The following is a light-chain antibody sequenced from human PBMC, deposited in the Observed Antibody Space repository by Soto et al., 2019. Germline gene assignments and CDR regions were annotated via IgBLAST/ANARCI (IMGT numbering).Light chain of an antibody. CDR1: QSVSSY. CDR3: QQRSNWTES. CDR2: DAS. Sequence: EIVLTQSPATLSLSPGERATLSCRASQSVSSYLAWYQQKPGQAPRLLIYDASNRATGIPARFSGSGSGTAFTLASSRLEPEDFAVYYCQQRSNWTESFGQGTKLEVK. V-gene: IGKV3-11*01. J-gene: IGKJ2*01.